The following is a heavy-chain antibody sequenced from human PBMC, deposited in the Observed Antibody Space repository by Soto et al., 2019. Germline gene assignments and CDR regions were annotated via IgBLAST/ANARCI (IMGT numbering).Heavy chain of an antibody. D-gene: IGHD5-12*01. Sequence: QVQLVQSGAEVKKPGASVKVSCKASGYTFASYAISWMRQAPGQGLEWMGWISAYNGNTNYAQKLQGRVTMTTDTSTSTAYMELTSLTFDDSAVYFCARDIGFDIDYWGQGTLVTVS. CDR1: GYTFASYA. CDR3: ARDIGFDIDY. CDR2: ISAYNGNT. J-gene: IGHJ4*02. V-gene: IGHV1-18*01.